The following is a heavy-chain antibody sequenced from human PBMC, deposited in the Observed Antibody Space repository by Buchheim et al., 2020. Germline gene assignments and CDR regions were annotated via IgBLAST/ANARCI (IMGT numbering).Heavy chain of an antibody. CDR3: ARRTLGNGMDV. J-gene: IGHJ6*02. Sequence: QVQLQESGPGLVKPSETLSLTCNVSGDSITDYFWSWVRQAPGKGLEWVGYVYYSGTTSYNPSLKSRATILLKTSRRQVSLQLTSVTAADTAVYYCARRTLGNGMDVWGQGTT. D-gene: IGHD3-16*01. CDR2: VYYSGTT. V-gene: IGHV4-59*08. CDR1: GDSITDYF.